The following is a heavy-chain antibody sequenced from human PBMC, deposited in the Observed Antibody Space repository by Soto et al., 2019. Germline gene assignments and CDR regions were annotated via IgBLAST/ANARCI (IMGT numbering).Heavy chain of an antibody. J-gene: IGHJ4*02. Sequence: QVQLVQSGAEVMKPGASVRVSCKASGYTFSGHYMHWIRQAPGQGPEWLGWINANSGDTDRAPKFQDRLTMTRDTSISTAYMELSRLRSDDTAVYYCARGGALDGTSPPFNHWGQGTLVTVSS. V-gene: IGHV1-2*02. CDR2: INANSGDT. CDR3: ARGGALDGTSPPFNH. CDR1: GYTFSGHY. D-gene: IGHD6-19*01.